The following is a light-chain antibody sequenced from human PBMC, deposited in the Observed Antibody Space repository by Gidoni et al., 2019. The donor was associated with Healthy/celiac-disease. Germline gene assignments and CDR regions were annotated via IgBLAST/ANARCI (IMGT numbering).Light chain of an antibody. Sequence: QSALPQPAPVSGSPGRSITISCTGTSSDVGGYNYVSWYQQHPGKAPKLMIYEVSNRPSGVSNRFSGSKSGNTASLTISGLQAEDEADYYCSSYTSSSTRVVFGGGTKLTVL. CDR2: EVS. CDR3: SSYTSSSTRVV. CDR1: SSDVGGYNY. V-gene: IGLV2-14*01. J-gene: IGLJ2*01.